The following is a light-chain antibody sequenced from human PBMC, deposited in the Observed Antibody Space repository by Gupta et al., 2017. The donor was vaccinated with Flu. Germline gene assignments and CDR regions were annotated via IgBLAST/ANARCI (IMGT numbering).Light chain of an antibody. CDR2: EVS. Sequence: ISCTGTSSDVGGYNYVSWYQQHPGNAPKLMIYEVSNRPSGVSNRFSGSKSGNTASLTISGLQAEDEADYYCSSYTSSRTRVFGTGTKVTVL. CDR3: SSYTSSRTRV. J-gene: IGLJ1*01. V-gene: IGLV2-14*01. CDR1: SSDVGGYNY.